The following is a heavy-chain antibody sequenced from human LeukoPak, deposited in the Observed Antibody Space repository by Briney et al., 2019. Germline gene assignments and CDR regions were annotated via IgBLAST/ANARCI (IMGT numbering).Heavy chain of an antibody. CDR3: ARDWYSSGWHYYFDY. D-gene: IGHD6-19*01. Sequence: SETLSLTCTVSGGSITNYYWSWIRQPPGKGLEWIGFSYYNGNTNYNPSLKSRVTMSVDTSKNQFSLKLSSVTAADTAVYYCARDWYSSGWHYYFDYWGQGTLVTVSS. V-gene: IGHV4-59*12. CDR1: GGSITNYY. J-gene: IGHJ4*02. CDR2: SYYNGNT.